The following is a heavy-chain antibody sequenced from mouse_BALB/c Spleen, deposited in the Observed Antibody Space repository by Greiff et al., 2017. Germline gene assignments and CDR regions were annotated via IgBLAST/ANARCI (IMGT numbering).Heavy chain of an antibody. J-gene: IGHJ3*01. CDR1: GYSITSGYY. Sequence: DVQLVESGPGLVKPSQSLSLTCSVTGYSITSGYYWNWIRQFPGNKLEWMGYISYDGSNNYNPSLKNRISITRDTSKNQFFLKLNSVTTEDTATYYCARGSSSFAYWGQGTLVTVSA. CDR3: ARGSSSFAY. D-gene: IGHD1-1*01. V-gene: IGHV3-6*02. CDR2: ISYDGSN.